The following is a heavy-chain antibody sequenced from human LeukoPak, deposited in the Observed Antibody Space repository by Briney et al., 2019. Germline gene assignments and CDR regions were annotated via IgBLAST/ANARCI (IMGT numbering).Heavy chain of an antibody. CDR2: ISYDGSNK. CDR3: AKDRVYGSGSKIYYYYGMGV. CDR1: GFTFSSYG. Sequence: GGSLRLSCAASGFTFSSYGMHWVRQAPGKGLEWVAVISYDGSNKYYADSVKGRFTISRDNSKNMLYLQMNSLRAEDTAVYYCAKDRVYGSGSKIYYYYGMGVWGKGTTVTVSS. D-gene: IGHD3-10*01. V-gene: IGHV3-30*18. J-gene: IGHJ6*04.